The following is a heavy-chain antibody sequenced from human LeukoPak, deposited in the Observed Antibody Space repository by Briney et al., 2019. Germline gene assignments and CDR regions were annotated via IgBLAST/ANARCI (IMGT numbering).Heavy chain of an antibody. D-gene: IGHD3-3*01. CDR3: ARPKVSGYFDY. CDR2: MTNSGGTI. V-gene: IGHV3-11*04. Sequence: PGGSLRLSCAASGFTFGDYYMSWIRQAPGKGLEWVSYMTNSGGTIYYADSVKGRFTTSRDNAKNSLYLQMNSLRAEDTAVYYCARPKVSGYFDYWGQGTLVTVSS. CDR1: GFTFGDYY. J-gene: IGHJ4*02.